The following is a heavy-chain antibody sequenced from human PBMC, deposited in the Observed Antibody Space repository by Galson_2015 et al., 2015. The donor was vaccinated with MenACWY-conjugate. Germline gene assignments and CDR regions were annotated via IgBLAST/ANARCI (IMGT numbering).Heavy chain of an antibody. V-gene: IGHV3-53*01. CDR2: IYSDGTT. J-gene: IGHJ6*02. CDR1: GFIVSYNY. Sequence: SLRLSCAVSGFIVSYNYMTWVRQAPGEGLECVSVIYSDGTTYYADSVKGRFTISRDNSKNTVFLQMNSLRAEDTAVYYCARDSRSTTVRGVTIRETIHYYYGMDVWGQGTTVTVSS. D-gene: IGHD3-10*01. CDR3: ARDSRSTTVRGVTIRETIHYYYGMDV.